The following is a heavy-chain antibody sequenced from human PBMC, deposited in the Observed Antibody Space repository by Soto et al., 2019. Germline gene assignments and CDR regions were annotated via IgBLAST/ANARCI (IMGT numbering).Heavy chain of an antibody. CDR3: AKSNLEGTGLDY. Sequence: ASVKVSCKASGYTFTSYAMHWVRQAPGQRLEWMGWINAGNGNTKYSQKFQGRVTITRDTSASTAYMELSSLRSEDTAVYYCAKSNLEGTGLDYWGQGTLVTVSS. CDR1: GYTFTSYA. CDR2: INAGNGNT. V-gene: IGHV1-3*01. J-gene: IGHJ4*02. D-gene: IGHD4-4*01.